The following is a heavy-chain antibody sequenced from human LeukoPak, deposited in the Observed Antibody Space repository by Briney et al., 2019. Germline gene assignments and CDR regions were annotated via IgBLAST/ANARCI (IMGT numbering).Heavy chain of an antibody. D-gene: IGHD1-26*01. CDR2: VKPNTGDT. Sequence: ASVKVSCKASGYTFTGYYIHWVRQAPGQGLEWMGWVKPNTGDTQYAQKFQGRVTMSRDTTVSTAYMEPSRLTSDDTAMYYCARLSGNYAYWGQGTLVTVFS. CDR3: ARLSGNYAY. V-gene: IGHV1-2*02. CDR1: GYTFTGYY. J-gene: IGHJ4*02.